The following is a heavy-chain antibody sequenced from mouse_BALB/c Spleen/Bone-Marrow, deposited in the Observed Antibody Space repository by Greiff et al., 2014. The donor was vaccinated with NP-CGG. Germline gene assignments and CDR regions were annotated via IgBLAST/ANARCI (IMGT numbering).Heavy chain of an antibody. CDR2: IWAGGST. CDR3: ARVYGSSYETYYYAMDY. D-gene: IGHD1-1*01. CDR1: GFSLTSYG. V-gene: IGHV2-9*02. J-gene: IGHJ4*01. Sequence: VQVVESGPGLVAPSQSLSITCTVSGFSLTSYGVYWARQPPGKGLEWLGVIWAGGSTNYNSGLMSRLSISKDNSKSQVLLKMNSLQTDDTAMYYCARVYGSSYETYYYAMDYWGQGTSVTVSS.